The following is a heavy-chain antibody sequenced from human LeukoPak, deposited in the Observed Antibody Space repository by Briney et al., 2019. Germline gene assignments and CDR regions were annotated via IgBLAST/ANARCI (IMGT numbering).Heavy chain of an antibody. J-gene: IGHJ4*02. V-gene: IGHV3-30*04. Sequence: PGGSLRVSCAAPKVTFCSYTMHWVRQAPGKGLDWVAVISYDGRNKYYGDSVKSRFTISRDNSKNTLYLQKNSLRPEDTAIYYCARESRDTAMATDYWGQGTLVTVSS. D-gene: IGHD5-18*01. CDR2: ISYDGRNK. CDR1: KVTFCSYT. CDR3: ARESRDTAMATDY.